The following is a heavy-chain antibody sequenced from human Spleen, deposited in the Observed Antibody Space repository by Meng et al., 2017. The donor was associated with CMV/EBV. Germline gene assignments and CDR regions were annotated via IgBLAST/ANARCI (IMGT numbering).Heavy chain of an antibody. CDR2: IYPGDSDT. Sequence: KVSCKGSGYSFTNYWIGWVRQMPGKGLEWMGIIYPGDSDTRYSPSFQGLVTISADKSISTAYLQWNSLKASDTAIYYCARSHTTYTKWGFDIWGQGTMVTVSS. V-gene: IGHV5-51*01. CDR3: ARSHTTYTKWGFDI. J-gene: IGHJ3*02. D-gene: IGHD3-16*01. CDR1: GYSFTNYW.